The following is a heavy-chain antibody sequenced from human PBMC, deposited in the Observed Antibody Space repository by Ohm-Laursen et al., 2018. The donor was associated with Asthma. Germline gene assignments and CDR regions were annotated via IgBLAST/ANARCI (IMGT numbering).Heavy chain of an antibody. CDR2: INPSGGST. V-gene: IGHV1-46*01. CDR3: ARDQRYGGYDF. CDR1: GYTFTSYD. D-gene: IGHD5-12*01. Sequence: ASVKVSCKASGYTFTSYDINWVRQATGQGLEWMGIINPSGGSTSYAQKFQGRVTITADESTSTAYMELSSLRSDDTAVYYCARDQRYGGYDFWGQGTLVTVSS. J-gene: IGHJ4*02.